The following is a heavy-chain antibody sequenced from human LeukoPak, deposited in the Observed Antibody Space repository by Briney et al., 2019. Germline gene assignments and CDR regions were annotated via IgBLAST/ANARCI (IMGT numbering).Heavy chain of an antibody. CDR3: ARDSRDLYGDAFDI. Sequence: SETLSLTCTVSGGSISSSSYYWGWIRQPPGKGLEWIGSIYYSGSTYYNPSLKSRVTISVDTSKNQFSLKLSSVTAADTAVYYCARDSRDLYGDAFDIWGQGTMVTVSS. D-gene: IGHD2-2*02. CDR2: IYYSGST. V-gene: IGHV4-39*02. J-gene: IGHJ3*02. CDR1: GGSISSSSYY.